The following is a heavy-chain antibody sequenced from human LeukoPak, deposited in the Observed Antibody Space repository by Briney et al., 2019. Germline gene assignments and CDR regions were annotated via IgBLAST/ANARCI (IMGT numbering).Heavy chain of an antibody. V-gene: IGHV3-7*01. CDR2: IKQDGSEK. D-gene: IGHD2-2*01. CDR3: ARDLGYCSSTSCQPGGY. Sequence: GGSLRLSCAASGFTFSTYAMNWVRQAPGEGLEWVANIKQDGSEKYYVDSVKGRFTISRDNAKNSLYLQMNSLRAEDTAVYYCARDLGYCSSTSCQPGGYWGQGTLVTVSS. CDR1: GFTFSTYA. J-gene: IGHJ4*02.